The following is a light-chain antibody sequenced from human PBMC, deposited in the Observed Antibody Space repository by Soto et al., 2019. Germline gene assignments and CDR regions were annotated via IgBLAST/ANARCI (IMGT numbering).Light chain of an antibody. CDR2: KAS. CDR1: QSISSW. J-gene: IGKJ1*01. Sequence: DIQMTQSPSTLSASVGDRVTITCRASQSISSWLAWYQQKPGKAPNLLIYKASSLATGVPSRFSGGGSGTEFTLTISSLQPDDFATYYCQQYNSYLWTFGQGTKVEIK. CDR3: QQYNSYLWT. V-gene: IGKV1-5*03.